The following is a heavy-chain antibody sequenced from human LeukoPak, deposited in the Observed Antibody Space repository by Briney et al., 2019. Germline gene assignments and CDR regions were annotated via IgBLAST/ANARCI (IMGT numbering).Heavy chain of an antibody. CDR1: GFTFSSYW. CDR2: IKQDGSEK. CDR3: ARVVAVRGVRRWFDP. Sequence: GGSLRLSWAASGFTFSSYWMSGVREAPGKGLEWVANIKQDGSEKYYVDSVKGRFTISRDNAKNSLYLQMNSLRAEDTAVYYCARVVAVRGVRRWFDPWGQGTLVTVSS. V-gene: IGHV3-7*01. D-gene: IGHD3-10*01. J-gene: IGHJ5*02.